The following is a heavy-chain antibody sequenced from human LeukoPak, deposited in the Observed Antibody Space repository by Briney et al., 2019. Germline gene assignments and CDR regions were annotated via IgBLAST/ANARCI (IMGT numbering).Heavy chain of an antibody. CDR2: ITWNSDNI. Sequence: PGGSLRLSCAASGFTFDDYAMHWVRQAPGKGLEWVSGITWNSDNIEYADSVKGRFTISRDNAKNSLYLQMNSLRAEDTAVYYCARGEVGGDDLDYMDVWGKGTTVTVSS. CDR3: ARGEVGGDDLDYMDV. V-gene: IGHV3-9*01. CDR1: GFTFDDYA. D-gene: IGHD2-21*02. J-gene: IGHJ6*03.